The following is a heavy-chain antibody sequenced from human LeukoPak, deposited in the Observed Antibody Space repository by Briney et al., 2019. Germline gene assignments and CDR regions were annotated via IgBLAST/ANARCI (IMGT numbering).Heavy chain of an antibody. V-gene: IGHV1-24*01. D-gene: IGHD1-26*01. J-gene: IGHJ6*03. CDR1: GYTLTELS. CDR3: ARGGSYFWPNVGYMDV. Sequence: GASVKVSCKVSGYTLTELSMHWVRQAPGKGLEWMGGFDPEDGETIYAQKLQGRVTMTTDTSTSTAYMELRSLRSDDTAVYYCARGGSYFWPNVGYMDVWGKGTTVTVSS. CDR2: FDPEDGET.